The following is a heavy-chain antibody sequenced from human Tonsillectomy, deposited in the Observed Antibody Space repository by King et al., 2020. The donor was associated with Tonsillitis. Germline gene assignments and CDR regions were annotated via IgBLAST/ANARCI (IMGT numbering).Heavy chain of an antibody. CDR3: ASLTYCGGDCYDAFDI. D-gene: IGHD2-21*02. CDR1: GSTLRSYW. CDR2: INSDGSST. J-gene: IGHJ3*02. Sequence: VQLVESGGGLVQPGGSLRLSCAASGSTLRSYWMHWVRQAPGKGLVWVSRINSDGSSTTYADSVKGRFTISRDNAKNTLYLQMNSLRAEDTAVYYCASLTYCGGDCYDAFDIWGQGTMVTVSS. V-gene: IGHV3-74*01.